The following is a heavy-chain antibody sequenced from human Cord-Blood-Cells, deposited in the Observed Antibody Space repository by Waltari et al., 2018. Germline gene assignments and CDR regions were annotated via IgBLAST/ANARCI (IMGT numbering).Heavy chain of an antibody. D-gene: IGHD6-6*01. Sequence: QVQLVQSGAEVKKPGASVKVSCKVSGYTLTELSMHWVRPAPGKGLEWMGGFVPEDGETSYAQKFQGRVTMTEDTSTDTAYMERSSLRSEDTAVYYCAGYSSSYYYYYMDVWGKGTTVTVSS. CDR1: GYTLTELS. CDR2: FVPEDGET. J-gene: IGHJ6*03. V-gene: IGHV1-24*01. CDR3: AGYSSSYYYYYMDV.